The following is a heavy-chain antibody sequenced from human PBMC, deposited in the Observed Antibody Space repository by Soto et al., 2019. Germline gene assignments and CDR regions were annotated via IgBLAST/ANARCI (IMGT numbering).Heavy chain of an antibody. CDR2: IIPIFGTA. Sequence: SVKVSCKASGGTFSSYAISWVRQAPGQGLEWMGGIIPIFGTANYAQKFQGRVTITADESTSTAYMELSSLRSEDTAVYYCARSIAARSQGDYWGQGTLVTVSS. V-gene: IGHV1-69*13. CDR3: ARSIAARSQGDY. CDR1: GGTFSSYA. D-gene: IGHD6-6*01. J-gene: IGHJ4*02.